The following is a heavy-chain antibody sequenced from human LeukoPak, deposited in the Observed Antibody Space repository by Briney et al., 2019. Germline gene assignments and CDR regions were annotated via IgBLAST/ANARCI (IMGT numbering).Heavy chain of an antibody. CDR1: GFTFSSYG. CDR3: AKQGKTRSMIVVVITAYYFDY. Sequence: GGSLRLSCAASGFTFSSYGMSWVRQAPGKGLEWVSAISGSGGSTYYADSVKGRFTISRDNSKNTLYLQMNSLRAEDTAVYYCAKQGKTRSMIVVVITAYYFDYWGQGTLVTVSS. J-gene: IGHJ4*02. CDR2: ISGSGGST. V-gene: IGHV3-23*01. D-gene: IGHD3-22*01.